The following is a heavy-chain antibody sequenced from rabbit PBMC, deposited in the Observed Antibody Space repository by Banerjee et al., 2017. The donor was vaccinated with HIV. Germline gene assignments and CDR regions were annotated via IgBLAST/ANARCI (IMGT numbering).Heavy chain of an antibody. Sequence: QEQLEESGGGLVKPGGTLTLTCKASGFTISSSDYMCWVRQAPGKGLEWIACIFTGGGTTYYASWVNGRFTISRSTSLNTVDLRMTSLTAADTATYFCARGAGYTGYAYYFNLWGPGTLVTVS. CDR1: GFTISSSDY. V-gene: IGHV1S43*01. CDR2: IFTGGGTT. CDR3: ARGAGYTGYAYYFNL. D-gene: IGHD6-1*01. J-gene: IGHJ4*01.